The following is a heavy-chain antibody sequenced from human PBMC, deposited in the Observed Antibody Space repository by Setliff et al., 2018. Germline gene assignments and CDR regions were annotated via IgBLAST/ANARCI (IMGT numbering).Heavy chain of an antibody. CDR2: MYYHNAYI. Sequence: SETLSLTCTVSGGSISSHYWTWIRQPPGKGLEWIGYMYYHNAYINYNPSLLSRVTMSVDTSKNQFSLKLSSVTAADTAVYYCARHRADTSTYYVQSWFDSWGQGTLVTVSS. V-gene: IGHV4-59*08. CDR3: ARHRADTSTYYVQSWFDS. CDR1: GGSISSHY. D-gene: IGHD2-2*01. J-gene: IGHJ5*01.